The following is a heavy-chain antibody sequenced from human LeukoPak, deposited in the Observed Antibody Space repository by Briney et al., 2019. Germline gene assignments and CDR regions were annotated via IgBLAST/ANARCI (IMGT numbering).Heavy chain of an antibody. V-gene: IGHV5-51*01. Sequence: GESLQISCKGSGYIFSSYWIGWVRQMPGKGLEWMGIIYPGDSDTRYRSSFQGQVTISADKSINTAYLQWSSLKASDTAMYYCARLRGDILTGYYDPWGQGTLVTVSS. CDR1: GYIFSSYW. J-gene: IGHJ5*02. CDR3: ARLRGDILTGYYDP. D-gene: IGHD3-9*01. CDR2: IYPGDSDT.